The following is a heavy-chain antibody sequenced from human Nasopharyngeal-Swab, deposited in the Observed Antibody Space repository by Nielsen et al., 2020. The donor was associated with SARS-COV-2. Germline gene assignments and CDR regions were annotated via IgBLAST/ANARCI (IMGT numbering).Heavy chain of an antibody. Sequence: GESLKISCAASGFTVSTNYMTWVRQALGKGLEWVSGIYAGGSTYYADSVKGRFTISRDNSKNTLHLQMNSLRADDTAVYYCATTPSGSGSSYSEEYWGQGTLVTVSS. D-gene: IGHD1-26*01. CDR3: ATTPSGSGSSYSEEY. V-gene: IGHV3-53*01. J-gene: IGHJ4*02. CDR1: GFTVSTNY. CDR2: IYAGGST.